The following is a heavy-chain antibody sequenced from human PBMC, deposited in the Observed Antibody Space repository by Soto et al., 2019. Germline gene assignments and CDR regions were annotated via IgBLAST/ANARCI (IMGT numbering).Heavy chain of an antibody. D-gene: IGHD3-3*01. J-gene: IGHJ4*02. CDR1: GGTFSSYA. V-gene: IGHV1-69*13. CDR3: AREGLRFLEWLSY. Sequence: AASVKVSCKASGGTFSSYAISWVRQAPGQGLEWMGGIIPIFGTANYAQKFQGRVTITADESTSTAYMELSSLRSEDTAVYYCAREGLRFLEWLSYWGQGTLVTVSS. CDR2: IIPIFGTA.